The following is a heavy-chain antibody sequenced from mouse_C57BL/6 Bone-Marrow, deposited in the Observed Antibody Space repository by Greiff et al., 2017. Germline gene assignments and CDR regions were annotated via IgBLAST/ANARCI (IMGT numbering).Heavy chain of an antibody. D-gene: IGHD2-3*01. CDR1: GYSFTSYY. CDR3: ARGGGYYPLYYAMDY. CDR2: IYPGSGNT. J-gene: IGHJ4*01. V-gene: IGHV1-66*01. Sequence: QVQLQQSGPELVKPGASVKISCKASGYSFTSYYIHWVKQRPGQGLEWIGWIYPGSGNTKYNEKFKGKATLTADTSSSTAYMQLSSLTSEDSAVYYCARGGGYYPLYYAMDYWGQGTSVTVSS.